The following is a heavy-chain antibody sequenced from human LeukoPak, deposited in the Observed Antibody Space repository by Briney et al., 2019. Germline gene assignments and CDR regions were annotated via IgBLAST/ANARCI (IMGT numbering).Heavy chain of an antibody. CDR2: IRYDGSNK. CDR1: GFTFSSYG. V-gene: IGHV3-30*02. CDR3: AKDLGIAAAGYYFDY. Sequence: GGSLRLSCAASGFTFSSYGMHWVRQAPGKGLEWVAFIRYDGSNKYYADSVKGRFTISRDNSKNTLYLQMNSLRAEDTALYYCAKDLGIAAAGYYFDYWGQGTLVTVSS. D-gene: IGHD6-13*01. J-gene: IGHJ4*02.